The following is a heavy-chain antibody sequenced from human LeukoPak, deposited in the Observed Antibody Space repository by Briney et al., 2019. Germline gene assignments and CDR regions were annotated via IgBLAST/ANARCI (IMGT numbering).Heavy chain of an antibody. Sequence: ASVKVSCKVPGYTLTELSMHWVRQAPGKGLEWMGGFDPEDGETITMTEDTSTDTAYMELSSLRSEDTAVYYCATGFYSSGWALYWGQGTLVTVSS. CDR1: GYTLTELS. V-gene: IGHV1-24*01. CDR3: ATGFYSSGWALY. J-gene: IGHJ4*02. D-gene: IGHD6-19*01. CDR2: FDPEDGET.